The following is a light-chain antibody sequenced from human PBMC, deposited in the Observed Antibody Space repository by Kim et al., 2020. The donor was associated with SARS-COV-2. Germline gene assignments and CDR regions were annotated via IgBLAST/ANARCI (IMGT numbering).Light chain of an antibody. V-gene: IGLV7-43*01. CDR2: GTS. J-gene: IGLJ1*01. CDR3: LLHYGGSQAFV. Sequence: QAVVTQEASVTVSPGGTVTLTCASSAGAVTTGNHANWFQQKPGQPPRALIYGTSNKHSGTPARFSGSLLGDKAALTLSGAQPEDEAEYYCLLHYGGSQAFVFGGGTRSPS. CDR1: AGAVTTGNH.